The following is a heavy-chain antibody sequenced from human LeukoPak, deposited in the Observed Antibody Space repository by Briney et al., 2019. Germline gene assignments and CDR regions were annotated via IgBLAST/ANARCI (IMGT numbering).Heavy chain of an antibody. CDR3: ARPYYYDSSGYYPEGHFDY. CDR1: GYSFTSYW. CDR2: IYPGDSDT. J-gene: IGHJ4*02. V-gene: IGHV5-51*01. D-gene: IGHD3-22*01. Sequence: GESLKISCKGSGYSFTSYWIGWVRQMPGKGLEWMGIIYPGDSDTRYSPSFQGQVTISADKSISTAYLQWSSLKASDTAMYYCARPYYYDSSGYYPEGHFDYWGQGTLVTVSS.